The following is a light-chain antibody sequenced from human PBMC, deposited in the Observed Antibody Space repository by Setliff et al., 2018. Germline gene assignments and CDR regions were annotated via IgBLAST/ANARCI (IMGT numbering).Light chain of an antibody. Sequence: QSALAQPPSASGSPGQSVAISCTGTSRDVGGFNFVSWYQQHPGKAPKLIIYEVSKRPSGVPDRFSGSKSGNTASLTVSGLQAEDEADYYCQSYDSSLRYVFGSGTRSPS. J-gene: IGLJ1*01. V-gene: IGLV2-8*01. CDR2: EVS. CDR3: QSYDSSLRYV. CDR1: SRDVGGFNF.